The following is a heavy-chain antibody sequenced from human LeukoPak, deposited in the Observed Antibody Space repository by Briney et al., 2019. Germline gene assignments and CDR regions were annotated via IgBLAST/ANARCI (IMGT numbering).Heavy chain of an antibody. D-gene: IGHD3-3*02. CDR1: RFTFSNYA. CDR2: ISGSGGST. Sequence: PGGSLRLSCAASRFTFSNYAMSWVRQAPGKGLEWVSAISGSGGSTYYADSVKGRFTISRDNSKNTLYLQMNSLRAEDTAVYYCARLYGTFLERSPYFDYWGQGTLVTVSS. J-gene: IGHJ4*02. CDR3: ARLYGTFLERSPYFDY. V-gene: IGHV3-23*01.